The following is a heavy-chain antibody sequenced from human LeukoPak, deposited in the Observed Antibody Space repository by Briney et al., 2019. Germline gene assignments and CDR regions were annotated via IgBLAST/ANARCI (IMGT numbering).Heavy chain of an antibody. D-gene: IGHD1-26*01. J-gene: IGHJ3*02. CDR1: GGSISSSSYY. CDR2: IYYSGST. V-gene: IGHV4-39*01. Sequence: SETLSLTCTVSGGSISSSSYYWGWIRQPPGKGLEWIGSIYYSGSTYYNPSLKSRVTISVDTSKNQFSLKLSSVTAADTAVYYCARHGDLYSGSYYRDDAFDIWGQGTMVTVSS. CDR3: ARHGDLYSGSYYRDDAFDI.